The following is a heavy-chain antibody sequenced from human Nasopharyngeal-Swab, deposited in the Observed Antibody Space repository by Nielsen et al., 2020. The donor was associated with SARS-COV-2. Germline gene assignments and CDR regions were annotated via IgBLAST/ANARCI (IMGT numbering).Heavy chain of an antibody. CDR3: ARESYSSTWYGPDS. D-gene: IGHD6-13*01. CDR1: GFPFNSYW. V-gene: IGHV3-74*03. Sequence: GGSLRLSCAVSGFPFNSYWMHWVRQSPGKGPVWISRIDYLGTSTTYADSVKGRFTIPRDNARSTLYLQMHSLRVDDTGIYYCARESYSSTWYGPDSWGQGTLVTGSS. J-gene: IGHJ4*02. CDR2: IDYLGTST.